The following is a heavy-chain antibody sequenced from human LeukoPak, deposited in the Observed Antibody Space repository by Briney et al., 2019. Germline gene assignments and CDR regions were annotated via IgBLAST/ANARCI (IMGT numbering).Heavy chain of an antibody. V-gene: IGHV3-73*01. Sequence: GGSLRLSCAASGFTFSGSAMHWVRQASGKGLEWVGRIRSKANSYATAYAASAKGRFTISRDDSKNTAYLQMNSLKTEDTAVYYCTLGRYSSGWYVDYWGQGTLVTVSS. D-gene: IGHD6-19*01. CDR2: IRSKANSYAT. CDR3: TLGRYSSGWYVDY. J-gene: IGHJ4*02. CDR1: GFTFSGSA.